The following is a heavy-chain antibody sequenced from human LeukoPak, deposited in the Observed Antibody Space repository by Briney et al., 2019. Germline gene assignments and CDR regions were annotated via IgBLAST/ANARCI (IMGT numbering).Heavy chain of an antibody. CDR3: QKTAYDILTGYYDY. Sequence: PGWSLRLSFAASGFTFSSYAMSWVRQAPGKGLEWVSAISGSGGSTYYAESVKVRFTISRDNSKNTLYLQMNSLRAEDTVVYYKQKTAYDILTGYYDYWGQGTLVTVSS. CDR2: ISGSGGST. D-gene: IGHD3-9*01. CDR1: GFTFSSYA. V-gene: IGHV3-23*01. J-gene: IGHJ4*02.